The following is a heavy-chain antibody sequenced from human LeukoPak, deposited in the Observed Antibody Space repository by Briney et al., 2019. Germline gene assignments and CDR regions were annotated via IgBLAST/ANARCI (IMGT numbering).Heavy chain of an antibody. J-gene: IGHJ4*02. CDR1: GYSIRSGFY. Sequence: PSETLSLTCTVSGYSIRSGFYWGWIRQPPGKGLEWIGHIYHSGITYYTPSLKSRVTISVDTSKNQFYLKLSSVTAADTAVYYCARAVGSFDWLPLFDYWGQGTLVTVSS. V-gene: IGHV4-38-2*02. CDR2: IYHSGIT. D-gene: IGHD3-9*01. CDR3: ARAVGSFDWLPLFDY.